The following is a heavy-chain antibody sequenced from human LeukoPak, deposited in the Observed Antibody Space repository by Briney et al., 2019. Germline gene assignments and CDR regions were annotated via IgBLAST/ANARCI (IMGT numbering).Heavy chain of an antibody. V-gene: IGHV5-51*01. CDR1: GYSFTSYW. Sequence: GESLKISCKGSGYSFTSYWIGWVRQMPGKGLEWMGIIYPGDSDTRYSPSFQGQVTISADKSISTAYLQWSSLKASDTAMYYCARSLSYCSSTSCYPYNWFDPWGQGTLVTVSS. J-gene: IGHJ5*02. CDR3: ARSLSYCSSTSCYPYNWFDP. CDR2: IYPGDSDT. D-gene: IGHD2-2*01.